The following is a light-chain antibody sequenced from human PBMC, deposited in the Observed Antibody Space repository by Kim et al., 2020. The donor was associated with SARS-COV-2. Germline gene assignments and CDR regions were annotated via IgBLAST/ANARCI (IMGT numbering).Light chain of an antibody. CDR2: GAS. J-gene: IGKJ1*01. CDR3: QQYGSSPPT. CDR1: QSVSSSY. V-gene: IGKV3-20*01. Sequence: SPGERATLSGRASQSVSSSYLAWYQQKPGQAPRLLIYGASSRATGIPDRFSGSGSGTDFTLTISRLEPEDFAVYDCQQYGSSPPTFGQGTKVDIK.